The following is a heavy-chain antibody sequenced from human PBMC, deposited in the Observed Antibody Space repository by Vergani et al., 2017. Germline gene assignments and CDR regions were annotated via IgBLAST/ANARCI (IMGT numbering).Heavy chain of an antibody. CDR1: GGSISSSSYY. CDR2: IYHSGST. V-gene: IGHV4-39*07. CDR3: ARGVLVEYFDY. Sequence: QLQLQESGPGLVKPSETLSLTCTVSGGSISSSSYYWGWIRQPPGKGLEWIGSIYHSGSTYYNPSLTSRVTISVDTSKNQFSLKLRSVTAADTAVYYCARGVLVEYFDYWGQGTLVTVAS. J-gene: IGHJ4*02. D-gene: IGHD3-22*01.